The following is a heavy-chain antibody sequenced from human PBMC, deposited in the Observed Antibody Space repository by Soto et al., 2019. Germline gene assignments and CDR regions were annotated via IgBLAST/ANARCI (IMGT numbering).Heavy chain of an antibody. CDR3: AREEQQLVYFDY. V-gene: IGHV4-30-4*01. J-gene: IGHJ4*02. CDR1: GGSISSGDYY. Sequence: SETLSLTCTVSGGSISSGDYYWSWIRQPPGKGLEWIGYIYYSGSTYYNPSLKSRVTISVDTSKNQFSLKLSSVTAADTAVYYCAREEQQLVYFDYWGQGTLVTVSS. CDR2: IYYSGST. D-gene: IGHD6-13*01.